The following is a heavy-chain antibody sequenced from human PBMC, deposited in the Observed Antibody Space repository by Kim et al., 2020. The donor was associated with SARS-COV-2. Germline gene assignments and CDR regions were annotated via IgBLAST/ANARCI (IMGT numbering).Heavy chain of an antibody. Sequence: GGSLRLSCAASGFTFSGSAMHWVRQASGKGLEWVGRIRSKANSYATAYAASVKGRFTISRDDSKNTAYLQMNSLKTEDTAVYYCTRPSTRWLGDYYYYYGMDVWGQGTTVTVSS. CDR3: TRPSTRWLGDYYYYYGMDV. V-gene: IGHV3-73*01. CDR2: IRSKANSYAT. J-gene: IGHJ6*02. D-gene: IGHD5-12*01. CDR1: GFTFSGSA.